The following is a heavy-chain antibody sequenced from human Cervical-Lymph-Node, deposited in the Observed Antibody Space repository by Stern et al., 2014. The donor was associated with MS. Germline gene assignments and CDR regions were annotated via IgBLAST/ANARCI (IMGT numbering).Heavy chain of an antibody. J-gene: IGHJ6*02. CDR2: IAWDGDK. CDR3: ARMTGRGDYYYYSGLDV. D-gene: IGHD3-10*01. Sequence: QVTLRESGPALVKPTQTLTLTCTFSGFSLTTSAMSVSWIRQPPGKALEWLARIAWDGDKYYSTSLRTRLTISKDTSSNQVVLILTDMDPVDTDTYYCARMTGRGDYYYYSGLDVWGQGTTVTVSS. V-gene: IGHV2-70*15. CDR1: GFSLTTSAMS.